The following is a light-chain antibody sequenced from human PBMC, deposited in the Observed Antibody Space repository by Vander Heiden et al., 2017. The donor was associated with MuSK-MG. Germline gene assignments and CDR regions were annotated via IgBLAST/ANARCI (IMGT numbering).Light chain of an antibody. V-gene: IGKV3-20*01. CDR1: QRGSANY. CDR2: AAS. CDR3: QQNGNSPRT. J-gene: IGKJ1*01. Sequence: DIVLTQSPGTLSVSPAERAPLSCTARQRGSANYLTWYQQKPGQAPRLLIYAASSRATGVPERFSGSGSGTDFTLTISGLEPEDFAVYYCQQNGNSPRTFGQGTKVEIK.